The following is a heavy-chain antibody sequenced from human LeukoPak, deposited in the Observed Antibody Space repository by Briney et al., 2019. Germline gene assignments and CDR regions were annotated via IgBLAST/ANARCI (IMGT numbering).Heavy chain of an antibody. CDR3: ARDRGFWSGYSNDY. J-gene: IGHJ4*02. V-gene: IGHV4-38-2*02. Sequence: SETLSLTCAVSGYSISSGYYWGWIRQPPGKGLEWIGSIYHSGITYYNPSLKSRVTISVDTSKNQFSLKLSSVTAADTAVYYCARDRGFWSGYSNDYWGQGTLVTVSS. CDR2: IYHSGIT. CDR1: GYSISSGYY. D-gene: IGHD3-3*01.